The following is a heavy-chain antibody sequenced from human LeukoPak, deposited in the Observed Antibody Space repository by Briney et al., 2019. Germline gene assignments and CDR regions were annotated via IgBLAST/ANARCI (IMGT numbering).Heavy chain of an antibody. J-gene: IGHJ3*02. D-gene: IGHD3-10*01. Sequence: PSETLSLTCTVSGGSISSYYWSWIRQPPGKGLEWIGYIYYSGSTNYNPSLKSRVTISVDTSKNQFSLKLSSVTAADTAVYYCARYRITMVRDAFDIWGQGTMVTVSS. V-gene: IGHV4-59*01. CDR1: GGSISSYY. CDR3: ARYRITMVRDAFDI. CDR2: IYYSGST.